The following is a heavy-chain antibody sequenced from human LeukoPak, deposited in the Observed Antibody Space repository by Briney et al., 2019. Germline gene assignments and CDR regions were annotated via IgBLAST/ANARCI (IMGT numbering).Heavy chain of an antibody. D-gene: IGHD4-11*01. Sequence: ASVKVSCKASGYTFTSYAMNWVRQAPGQGLEWMGWISAYNGNTNYAQKLQGRVTMTTDTSTSTAYMELRSLRSDDTAVYYCARLSNYPPYNWFDPWGQGTLVTVSS. CDR1: GYTFTSYA. CDR2: ISAYNGNT. J-gene: IGHJ5*02. V-gene: IGHV1-18*01. CDR3: ARLSNYPPYNWFDP.